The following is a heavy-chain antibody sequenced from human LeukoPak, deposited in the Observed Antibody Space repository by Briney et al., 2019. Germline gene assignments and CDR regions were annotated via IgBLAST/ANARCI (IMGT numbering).Heavy chain of an antibody. CDR1: RFTFSSYE. D-gene: IGHD6-19*01. V-gene: IGHV3-48*03. J-gene: IGHJ4*02. CDR3: ARGDSGWYFNYFDY. Sequence: GGALRLSCAASRFTFSSYEMNWVRPAPGKGLEWVSYISSSGSTIYYADSVKGRFTISRDNAKNSLYLQMNSLRAEDTAVYYCARGDSGWYFNYFDYWGQGTLVTVSS. CDR2: ISSSGSTI.